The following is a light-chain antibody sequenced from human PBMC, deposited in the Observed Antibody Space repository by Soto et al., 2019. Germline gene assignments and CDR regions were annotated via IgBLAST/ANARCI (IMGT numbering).Light chain of an antibody. CDR1: ISDVGAYNY. V-gene: IGLV2-11*01. Sequence: QSVLTQPRSVSGSPGQSVTISCTGTISDVGAYNYVSWFQQHPGKAPKLMIYDVSKRPSGVPDRFSGSKSDNTASLTISGLQADDEADYYCCSYAGSYTLYVFGTGTKVTDL. CDR3: CSYAGSYTLYV. CDR2: DVS. J-gene: IGLJ1*01.